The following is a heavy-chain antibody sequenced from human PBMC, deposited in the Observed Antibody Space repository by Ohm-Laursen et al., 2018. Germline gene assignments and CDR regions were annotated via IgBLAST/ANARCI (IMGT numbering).Heavy chain of an antibody. Sequence: SLRLSCSASGFTLRDHGMHWVRQAPGKGLEWVSLISYNGGNKYYIDSVKGRFAISRDNSRNTVTLQMDNLRVGDTGIYFCARDSSQHLYYNYGMDVWGQGTTVTVSS. J-gene: IGHJ6*02. D-gene: IGHD2-2*01. CDR3: ARDSSQHLYYNYGMDV. CDR1: GFTLRDHG. CDR2: ISYNGGNK. V-gene: IGHV3-30*03.